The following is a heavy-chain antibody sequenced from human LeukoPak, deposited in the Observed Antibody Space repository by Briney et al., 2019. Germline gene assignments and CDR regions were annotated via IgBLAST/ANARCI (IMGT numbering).Heavy chain of an antibody. D-gene: IGHD2-21*01. CDR1: GFTFSDYY. CDR2: ISSSGSTI. Sequence: KPGGSLRLSCAASGFTFSDYYMSWIRQAPGKGLEWVSYISSSGSTIYYAGSVKGRFTISRDNAKNSLYLQMNSLRAEDTAVYYCARDTPRGYSFYFDIWGQGTMVTVSS. CDR3: ARDTPRGYSFYFDI. J-gene: IGHJ3*02. V-gene: IGHV3-11*01.